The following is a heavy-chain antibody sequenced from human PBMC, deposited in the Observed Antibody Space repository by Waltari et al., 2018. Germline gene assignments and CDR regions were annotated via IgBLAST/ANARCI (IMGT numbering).Heavy chain of an antibody. D-gene: IGHD4-17*01. V-gene: IGHV3-72*01. CDR3: ASHYGDRDY. Sequence: EVQLVESGGGLVQPGGSLRLSCAASGFTFSDHYMDWVRQAPGKGMEWVGRTRSKANSYTTDYAASVKGRFTISRDDSKNSLYLQMNSLKTEDTAVYYCASHYGDRDYWGQGTLVTVSS. J-gene: IGHJ4*02. CDR1: GFTFSDHY. CDR2: TRSKANSYTT.